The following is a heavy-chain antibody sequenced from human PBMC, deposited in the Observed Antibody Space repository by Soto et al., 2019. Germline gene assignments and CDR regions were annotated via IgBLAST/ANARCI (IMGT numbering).Heavy chain of an antibody. J-gene: IGHJ4*02. Sequence: PSETLSLTCTVSGGSISSSSYYWGGIRQPPGKGLEGIGSIYYSGSTYYNPSLKSRVTISVDTSKNQFSLKLSSVTAADTAVYYCASHPTRGRWLHPRSPHFDYWGQGTLVTVSS. CDR2: IYYSGST. CDR1: GGSISSSSYY. D-gene: IGHD3-16*01. V-gene: IGHV4-39*01. CDR3: ASHPTRGRWLHPRSPHFDY.